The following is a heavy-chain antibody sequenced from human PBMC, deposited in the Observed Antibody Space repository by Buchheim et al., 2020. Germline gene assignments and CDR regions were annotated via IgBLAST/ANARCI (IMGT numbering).Heavy chain of an antibody. CDR3: ARLNTYYGSDAFDI. J-gene: IGHJ3*02. D-gene: IGHD3-10*01. V-gene: IGHV4-39*01. CDR2: IYYSGST. Sequence: QLQLQESGPGLVKPSETLSLTCTVSGGPISSRSYHWGWIRQPPGKGLECIGSIYYSGSTYYNPSLKSRVTISVDTSKNHFSLKLSSVTAADTAVYYCARLNTYYGSDAFDIWGQGT. CDR1: GGPISSRSYH.